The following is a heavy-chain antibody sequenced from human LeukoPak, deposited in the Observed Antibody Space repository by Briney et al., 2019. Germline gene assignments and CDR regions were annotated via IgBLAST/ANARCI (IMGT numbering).Heavy chain of an antibody. CDR1: GFTFSSYS. D-gene: IGHD3-22*01. CDR2: ISSSSSYI. J-gene: IGHJ4*02. V-gene: IGHV3-21*01. Sequence: GGSLRLSCAASGFTFSSYSMNWVRQAPGKGLEWVSSISSSSSYIYYADSVKGRFTISRDNAKNSLYLQMNSLRAEDTAVYYCARDSGGYYDSSGYYAYWGQGTLVTVSS. CDR3: ARDSGGYYDSSGYYAY.